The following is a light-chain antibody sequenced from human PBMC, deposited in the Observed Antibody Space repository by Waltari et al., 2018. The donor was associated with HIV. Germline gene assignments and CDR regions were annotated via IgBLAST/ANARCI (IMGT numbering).Light chain of an antibody. Sequence: EIVMTQSPVTLSVSPGDRASLSCSASQSIINNLAWYQHKPGQAPRLLIYGASTRATGIPARFSGSGSGTDFTLSISSLQSEDFAVYYCQQYNKWPPLTFGGGTKVEIK. CDR2: GAS. CDR1: QSIINN. V-gene: IGKV3-15*01. CDR3: QQYNKWPPLT. J-gene: IGKJ4*01.